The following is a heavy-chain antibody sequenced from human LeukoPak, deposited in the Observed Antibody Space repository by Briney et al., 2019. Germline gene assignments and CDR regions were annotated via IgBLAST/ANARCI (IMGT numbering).Heavy chain of an antibody. V-gene: IGHV3-23*01. Sequence: GGSLGLSCAASGFTFSSYAMSWVRQAPGKGLEWVSAISGSGDSTYYADSVKGRFTISRDNSKNTLYLQMRAEDTAVYYCAKAERILLPDYWGQGTLVTVSS. D-gene: IGHD2-15*01. J-gene: IGHJ4*02. CDR3: AKAERILLPDY. CDR2: ISGSGDST. CDR1: GFTFSSYA.